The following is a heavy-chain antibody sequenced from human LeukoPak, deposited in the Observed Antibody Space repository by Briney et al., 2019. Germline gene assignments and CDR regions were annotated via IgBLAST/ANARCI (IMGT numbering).Heavy chain of an antibody. CDR1: GGSVSSGSYY. CDR3: ARVNGAYDILRAGYYYGMDV. V-gene: IGHV4-61*01. CDR2: IYYSGST. D-gene: IGHD3-9*01. Sequence: SETLSLTCTVSGGSVSSGSYYWSWIRQPPGKGLEWIGYIYYSGSTNYNPSLKSRVTISVDTSKNQFSLKLSSVTAADTAVYYCARVNGAYDILRAGYYYGMDVWGQGTTVTVSS. J-gene: IGHJ6*02.